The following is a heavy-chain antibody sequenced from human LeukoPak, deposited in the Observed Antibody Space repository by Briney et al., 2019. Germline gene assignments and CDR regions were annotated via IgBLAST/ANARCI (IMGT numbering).Heavy chain of an antibody. Sequence: GESLKISCATSGYRFTNYWIGWVRQMPGKGLEFMGIINPGDSDTRYSPSFQGQVTISADKSFSTACLQFHSLKASDTAMYYCARHATTGFTVNRFDPWGQGTLVTVFS. CDR2: INPGDSDT. D-gene: IGHD1-26*01. V-gene: IGHV5-51*01. J-gene: IGHJ5*02. CDR1: GYRFTNYW. CDR3: ARHATTGFTVNRFDP.